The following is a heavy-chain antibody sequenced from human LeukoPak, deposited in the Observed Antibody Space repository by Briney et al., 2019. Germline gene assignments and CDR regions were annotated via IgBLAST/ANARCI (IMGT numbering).Heavy chain of an antibody. J-gene: IGHJ4*02. V-gene: IGHV3-48*03. D-gene: IGHD6-25*01. Sequence: GGSLRLSCAASGFTFSSYEMNWVRQAPGKGLEWVSYMSHSGTTVHYTDSVKGRFTIPRDNAKNSLFLQMNSLRTEDTAVYYCARGGSGWVHFWGQGTLVTVSS. CDR1: GFTFSSYE. CDR2: MSHSGTTV. CDR3: ARGGSGWVHF.